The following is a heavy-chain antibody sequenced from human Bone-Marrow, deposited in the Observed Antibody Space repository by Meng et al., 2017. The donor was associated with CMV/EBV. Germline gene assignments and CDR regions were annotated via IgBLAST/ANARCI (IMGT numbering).Heavy chain of an antibody. J-gene: IGHJ3*01. V-gene: IGHV4-31*03. CDR3: SRSAAYGAFDV. Sequence: SETLSLTCSVSGGSISSRDYYWSWVRQHPGEGLEWIGYISYSGNPNYNPSLKSRVAISRDTSKNQFSLKLTSVTAADTAVYYCSRSAAYGAFDVWGQGTVVTVSS. CDR2: ISYSGNP. CDR1: GGSISSRDYY. D-gene: IGHD2-2*01.